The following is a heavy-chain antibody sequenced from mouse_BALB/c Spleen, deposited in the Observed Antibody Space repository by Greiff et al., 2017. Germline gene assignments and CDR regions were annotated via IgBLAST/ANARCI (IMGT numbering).Heavy chain of an antibody. CDR3: TPYGYGRYFDV. CDR2: IRLKSNNYAT. Sequence: EVMLVESGGGLVQPGGSMKLSCVASGFTFSNYWMNWVRQSPEKGLEWVAEIRLKSNNYATHYAESVKGRFTISRDDSKSSVYLQMNNLRAEDTGIYYCTPYGYGRYFDVWGAGTTVTVSS. CDR1: GFTFSNYW. D-gene: IGHD2-2*01. V-gene: IGHV6-6*02. J-gene: IGHJ1*01.